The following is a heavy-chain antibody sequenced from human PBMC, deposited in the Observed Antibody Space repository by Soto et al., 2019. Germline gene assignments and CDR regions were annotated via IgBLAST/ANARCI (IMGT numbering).Heavy chain of an antibody. CDR2: IYYSGST. Sequence: SETLSLTCTVSGGSISSYYWSWIRQPPEKGLEWIGYIYYSGSTNYNPSLKSRVTISVDTSKNQFSLKLSSVTAADTAVYYCARDRDYGSGTGLYYYMDVWGKGTTVTVSS. J-gene: IGHJ6*03. V-gene: IGHV4-59*01. CDR1: GGSISSYY. D-gene: IGHD3-10*01. CDR3: ARDRDYGSGTGLYYYMDV.